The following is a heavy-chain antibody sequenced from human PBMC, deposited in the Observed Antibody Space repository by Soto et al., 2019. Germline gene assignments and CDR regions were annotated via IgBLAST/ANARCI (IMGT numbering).Heavy chain of an antibody. D-gene: IGHD4-4*01. CDR1: GFTFSGYW. J-gene: IGHJ4*02. Sequence: GSLILSCEASGFTFSGYWMSGVRQAPGKGLEWVADIKHDGSVQYYVDSVKVRLTISRDNAKKQLYLQMNGLRAEDTALYYCARAPYSNAWYRFDLWGQGTLVTVSS. CDR3: ARAPYSNAWYRFDL. V-gene: IGHV3-7*03. CDR2: IKHDGSVQ.